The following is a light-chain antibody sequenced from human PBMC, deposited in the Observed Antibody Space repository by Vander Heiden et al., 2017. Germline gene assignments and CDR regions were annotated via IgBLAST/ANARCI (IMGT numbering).Light chain of an antibody. CDR2: DVS. CDR3: CSYTSSSTLV. CDR1: SNDVGGYDY. V-gene: IGLV2-14*01. J-gene: IGLJ2*01. Sequence: QSSLTQPAFVAGSPRQSIPISCTGTSNDVGGYDYVSWYQQHPGKAPKLMIYDVSDRPSGVSNRFSGSKSGNTASLTISGLQAEDEAHYYCCSYTSSSTLVFGGGTKLTVL.